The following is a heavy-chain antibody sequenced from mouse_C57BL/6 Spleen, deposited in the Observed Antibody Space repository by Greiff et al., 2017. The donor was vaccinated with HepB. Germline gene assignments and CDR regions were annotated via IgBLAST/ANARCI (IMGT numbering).Heavy chain of an antibody. CDR1: GYTFTSYW. CDR2: IHPNSGST. D-gene: IGHD3-3*01. CDR3: ARWGTRDWYFDV. V-gene: IGHV1-64*01. J-gene: IGHJ1*03. Sequence: QVQLQQPGAELVKPGASVKLSCKASGYTFTSYWMHWVKQRPGQGLEWIGMIHPNSGSTNYNEKFKSKATLTVDKSSSTAYMQLSSLTSEDSAVYDCARWGTRDWYFDVWGTGTTVTVSA.